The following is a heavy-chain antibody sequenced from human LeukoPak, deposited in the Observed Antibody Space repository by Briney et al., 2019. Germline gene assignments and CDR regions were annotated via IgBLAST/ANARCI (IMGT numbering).Heavy chain of an antibody. D-gene: IGHD2-2*01. CDR3: ARDLKGYCSSTSCPGMDV. V-gene: IGHV4-34*01. J-gene: IGHJ6*02. CDR2: INHSGST. Sequence: SETLSLTCAVYGGSFSGYYWSWIRQPPGKGLEWIGEINHSGSTNYNPPLKSRVTISVDTPKNQFSLKLSSVTAADTAVYYCARDLKGYCSSTSCPGMDVWGQGTTVTVSS. CDR1: GGSFSGYY.